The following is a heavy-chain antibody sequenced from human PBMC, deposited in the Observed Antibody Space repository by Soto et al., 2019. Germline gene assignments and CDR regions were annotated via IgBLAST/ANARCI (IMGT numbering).Heavy chain of an antibody. CDR1: GGSISSGDYY. D-gene: IGHD6-13*01. J-gene: IGHJ5*02. CDR3: ARGSSNWYGTYFDP. CDR2: IYYSGST. V-gene: IGHV4-30-4*01. Sequence: PSETLSLTCTVSGGSISSGDYYWSWIRQPPGKGLEWIGYIYYSGSTNYNPSLKSRVTISVDTSKNQFSLNLSSVTAADTAVYYCARGSSNWYGTYFDPWAQGTLVTVSS.